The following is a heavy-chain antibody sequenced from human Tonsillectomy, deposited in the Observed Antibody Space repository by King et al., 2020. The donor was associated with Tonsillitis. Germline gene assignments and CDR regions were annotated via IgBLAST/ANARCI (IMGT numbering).Heavy chain of an antibody. Sequence: VQLVESGAEVKKPGASVKVSCKASGYTFTSYGISWVRQAPGQGLEWMGWISGHNGNTKYAQKGQGRVTMTTDTSTSTAYMELRSLRSDDTAVYYCARDHCSSTSCYNWFDPWGQGTLVTVSS. D-gene: IGHD2-2*01. V-gene: IGHV1-18*01. CDR2: ISGHNGNT. J-gene: IGHJ5*02. CDR3: ARDHCSSTSCYNWFDP. CDR1: GYTFTSYG.